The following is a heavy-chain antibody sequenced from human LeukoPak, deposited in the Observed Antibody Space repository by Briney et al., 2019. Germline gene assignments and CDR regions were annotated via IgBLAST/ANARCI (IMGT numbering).Heavy chain of an antibody. D-gene: IGHD3-16*01. V-gene: IGHV4-59*12. CDR3: ARTLSMITFGGVIGY. J-gene: IGHJ4*02. CDR1: GGSISSYY. CDR2: IYYSGST. Sequence: SETLSLTCTVSGGSISSYYWSWIRQPPGKGLEWIGYIYYSGSTNYNPSLKSRVTISVDTSKNQFSLKLSSVTAADTAVYYCARTLSMITFGGVIGYWGQGTLVTVSS.